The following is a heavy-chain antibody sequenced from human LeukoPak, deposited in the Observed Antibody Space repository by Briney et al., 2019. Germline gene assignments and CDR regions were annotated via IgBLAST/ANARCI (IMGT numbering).Heavy chain of an antibody. J-gene: IGHJ4*02. Sequence: ASVKVSCKTSGYPFRNYDINWVRQATGQGLEWMGWINPHSGKTGYAQKFQGRVTMTTDTSTNTVSMELRSLRSDDTAVYYCARALRSYGDDGTVACYWGQGTLVTVSS. CDR2: INPHSGKT. CDR1: GYPFRNYD. CDR3: ARALRSYGDDGTVACY. D-gene: IGHD4-17*01. V-gene: IGHV1-8*01.